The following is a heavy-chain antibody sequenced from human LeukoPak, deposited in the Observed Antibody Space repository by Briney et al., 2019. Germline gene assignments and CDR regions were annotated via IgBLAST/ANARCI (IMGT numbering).Heavy chain of an antibody. Sequence: SETLSLTCAVYGGSFSGYNWSWIRQPPGKGLERIGEIHHSGSTYYNPSLKSRVTISVDTSKNQFSLKLSSVTAADTAVYYCARVIKGAGITMIVENAFDIWGQGTMVTVSS. CDR1: GGSFSGYN. CDR2: IHHSGST. CDR3: ARVIKGAGITMIVENAFDI. D-gene: IGHD3-22*01. V-gene: IGHV4-34*01. J-gene: IGHJ3*02.